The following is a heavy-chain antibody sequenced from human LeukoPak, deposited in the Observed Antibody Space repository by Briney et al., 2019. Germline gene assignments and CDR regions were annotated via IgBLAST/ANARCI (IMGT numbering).Heavy chain of an antibody. Sequence: SETLSLTCTVSVGPLSSYYWTWIRRPRGRGLERIGYNNYSGSTNYNPSAKSRVTISVDTSKIQFSLKLSSVTAAATAVYYCESLTGVRGASRYGAFDIWGQGTMVTVSS. J-gene: IGHJ3*02. CDR1: VGPLSSYY. CDR2: NNYSGST. CDR3: ESLTGVRGASRYGAFDI. V-gene: IGHV4-59*08. D-gene: IGHD3-10*01.